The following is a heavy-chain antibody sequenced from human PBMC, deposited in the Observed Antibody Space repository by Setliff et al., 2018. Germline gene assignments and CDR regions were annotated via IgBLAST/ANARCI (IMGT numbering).Heavy chain of an antibody. CDR1: GYNFAESI. V-gene: IGHV1-18*01. CDR2: ISAYNGHT. J-gene: IGHJ6*01. CDR3: ARERIYDGLNYNGMDV. D-gene: IGHD3-3*01. Sequence: GASVKVSCKASGYNFAESIVSWVRQAPGQGLEWMGWISAYNGHTYSAQKFQGRVTVTTDTSTTTAYMELRSLRSDDTAVYYCARERIYDGLNYNGMDVWGQGTTVTVSS.